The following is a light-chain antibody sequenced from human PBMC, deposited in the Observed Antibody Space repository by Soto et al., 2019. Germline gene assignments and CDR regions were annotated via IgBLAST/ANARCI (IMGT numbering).Light chain of an antibody. V-gene: IGKV3-15*01. CDR2: GAS. CDR3: QQYNNWPRT. CDR1: QSVSSN. Sequence: EVVMTQSPDTLYVSPGERAKLSCRASQSVSSNLAWYQQKLGQAPRLLIYGASTRATDIPPRFSGSGSGTEFTLTISSLQSEDFAIYYCQQYNNWPRTFGQGTKVDIK. J-gene: IGKJ1*01.